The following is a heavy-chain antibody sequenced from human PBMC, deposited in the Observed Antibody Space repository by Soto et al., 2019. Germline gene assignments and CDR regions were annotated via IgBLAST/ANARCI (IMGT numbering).Heavy chain of an antibody. V-gene: IGHV1-46*01. CDR3: ARDLAYIREY. CDR2: INPSGGST. Sequence: ASVKVSCKASGDTFTSYYMHWVRQAPGQGLEWMGIINPSGGSTSYAQKFQGRVTMTTDTSTNTAYLEVRNLRSDDTAVYYCARDLAYIREYWGQGTLVTVSS. D-gene: IGHD3-10*01. CDR1: GDTFTSYY. J-gene: IGHJ4*02.